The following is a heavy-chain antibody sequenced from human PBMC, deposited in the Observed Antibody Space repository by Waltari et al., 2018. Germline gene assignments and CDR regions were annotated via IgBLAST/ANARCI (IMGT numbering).Heavy chain of an antibody. CDR2: INSDGRDT. CDR3: ARVARKTYSSPVPGRDYYYGMDV. J-gene: IGHJ6*02. CDR1: GFTFSRYW. Sequence: EEQLVESGGGLIQPGESLRVSCVVSGFTFSRYWMNWVRQAPGKGLVGGARINSDGRDTSYADCVKGRFTISRDNAKNTVYLQMKSLRAEDTAVYYCARVARKTYSSPVPGRDYYYGMDVWGLGTTVTVSS. D-gene: IGHD6-13*01. V-gene: IGHV3-74*01.